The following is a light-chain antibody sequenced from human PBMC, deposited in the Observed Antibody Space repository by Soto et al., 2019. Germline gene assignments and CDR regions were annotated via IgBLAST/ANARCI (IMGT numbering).Light chain of an antibody. V-gene: IGKV3-11*01. CDR3: QQRSDWPLT. CDR1: QSVSSS. Sequence: EIVLTQSPATLSLSPGERATLSCRASQSVSSSLAWYQQKPGQAPRLLIYDASNRATGIPARFSGSGSGTDFTLTISDLEPEDFAFYYCQQRSDWPLTFGGGTKVDIK. J-gene: IGKJ4*01. CDR2: DAS.